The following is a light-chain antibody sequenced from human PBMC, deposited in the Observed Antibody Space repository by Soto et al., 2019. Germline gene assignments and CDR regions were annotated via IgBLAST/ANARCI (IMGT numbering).Light chain of an antibody. CDR2: GAS. J-gene: IGKJ1*01. CDR1: QSVGSRY. CDR3: QQYGDSPRT. V-gene: IGKV3-20*01. Sequence: EIVLTQSPGTLSLSAGERATLSCRASQSVGSRYLAWYQQKPGQAPRLLIYGASSRVTGTPDRYIGSGSGTDFTLTINRLEPEDFAVYYCQQYGDSPRTFGQGTKVDIK.